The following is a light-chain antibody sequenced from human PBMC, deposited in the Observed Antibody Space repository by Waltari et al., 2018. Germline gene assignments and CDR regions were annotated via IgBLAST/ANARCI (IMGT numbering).Light chain of an antibody. V-gene: IGLV1-47*02. Sequence: QSVLSQPPAASGTPGQRVIISCSGTSPNIAINFVYWYQQPPGLAPNLLIYHNSQRPSGVPDRFSGSKSGTSASLAISGLRSEDEADYYCSAWDDSLSAWVFGGGTKLTVL. CDR3: SAWDDSLSAWV. J-gene: IGLJ3*02. CDR2: HNS. CDR1: SPNIAINF.